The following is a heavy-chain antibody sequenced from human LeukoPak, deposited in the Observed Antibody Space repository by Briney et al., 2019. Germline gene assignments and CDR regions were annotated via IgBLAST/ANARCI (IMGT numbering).Heavy chain of an antibody. J-gene: IGHJ4*02. D-gene: IGHD3-22*01. V-gene: IGHV3-23*01. CDR3: AKGGYYYDSFDY. CDR2: ISGSGGST. CDR1: GFTFSSYA. Sequence: GGSLRLSCAVSGFTFSSYAMSWVRQAPGKGLEWVSAISGSGGSTYYADSVKGRFTISRDNSKNTLYLQMNSLRAEDTAVYYCAKGGYYYDSFDYWGQGTLVTVSS.